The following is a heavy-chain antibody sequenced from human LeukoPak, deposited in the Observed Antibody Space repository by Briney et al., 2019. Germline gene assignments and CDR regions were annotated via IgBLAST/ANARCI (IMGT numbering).Heavy chain of an antibody. J-gene: IGHJ4*02. CDR1: GGSFSGYY. Sequence: SETLSLTCAVYGGSFSGYYWSWIRQPPGKGLEWIGEINHSGSTNYNPSLKSRVTISVDTSKNQFSLKLSSVTAADTAVYYCARHAYYYDSSGSNFDYWGQGTLVTVSS. D-gene: IGHD3-22*01. CDR3: ARHAYYYDSSGSNFDY. CDR2: INHSGST. V-gene: IGHV4-34*01.